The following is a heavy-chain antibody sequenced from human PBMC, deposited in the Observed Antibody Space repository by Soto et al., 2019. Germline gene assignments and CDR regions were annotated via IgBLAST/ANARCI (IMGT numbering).Heavy chain of an antibody. CDR3: VRDTSSGGADV. D-gene: IGHD6-6*01. Sequence: ASVKVSCKASGYTFTSSGISWVRQAPGQGPEWMGWISSYNGDTNYAQTFQGRVTMTTDTSTSTAYMELRSLRSDDTALYYCVRDTSSGGADVWGQGTTVTVSS. CDR1: GYTFTSSG. J-gene: IGHJ6*02. V-gene: IGHV1-18*01. CDR2: ISSYNGDT.